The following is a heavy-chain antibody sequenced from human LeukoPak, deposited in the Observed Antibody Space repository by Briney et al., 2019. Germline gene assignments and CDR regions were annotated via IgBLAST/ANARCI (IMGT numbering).Heavy chain of an antibody. CDR1: GGSIRSVSYN. CDR3: TRGSIAYYYMDV. J-gene: IGHJ6*03. Sequence: SETLSLTCTVSGGSIRSVSYNWGWIRQPPGKGLEWIGNIYYSGSTNYNPSLKSRVTISVDTSKNQFSLKLSSVTAADTAVYYCTRGSIAYYYMDVWGKGTTVTISS. V-gene: IGHV4-61*01. D-gene: IGHD3-22*01. CDR2: IYYSGST.